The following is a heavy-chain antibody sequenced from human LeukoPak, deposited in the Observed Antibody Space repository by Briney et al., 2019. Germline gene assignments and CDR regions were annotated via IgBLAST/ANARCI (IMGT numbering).Heavy chain of an antibody. CDR1: GYTLTELS. CDR3: ARENYYDGSGSPSASAPVDH. D-gene: IGHD3-22*01. Sequence: ASVKVSCKVSGYTLTELSMHWVRQAPGKGLEWMGGFDPEDGETIYAQNFQGRVTMTRDTSTSTVYMELRSLRSDDTAVYYCARENYYDGSGSPSASAPVDHWGQGTLVTVSS. V-gene: IGHV1-24*01. J-gene: IGHJ4*02. CDR2: FDPEDGET.